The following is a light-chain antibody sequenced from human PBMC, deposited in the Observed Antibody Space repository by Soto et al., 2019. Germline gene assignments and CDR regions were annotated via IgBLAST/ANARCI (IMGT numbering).Light chain of an antibody. CDR1: QRFGSSN. CDR3: QVRSDWPGT. J-gene: IGKJ1*01. V-gene: IGKV3-11*01. CDR2: GAY. Sequence: EIVLTQSPGTLSLSPGERCTLSCRASQRFGSSNLAWYQQRPGQAPRLLIYGAYARATGITARFSGSGSGTDFTLTISSLEPEDFAVYYCQVRSDWPGTVGQATQVDIK.